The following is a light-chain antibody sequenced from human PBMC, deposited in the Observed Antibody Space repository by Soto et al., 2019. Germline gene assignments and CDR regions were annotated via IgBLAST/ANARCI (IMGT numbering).Light chain of an antibody. Sequence: QSVLTQPPSASGTPGQRVTISCSGSSSNIGSNYVYWYQHVPGTAPKLLIYRNNRRPSGVPDRFSGSKSGTSASLAISGLRSEDEADYYCAAWDDSLSGWVFGGGTKLTV. CDR2: RNN. J-gene: IGLJ3*02. CDR3: AAWDDSLSGWV. CDR1: SSNIGSNY. V-gene: IGLV1-47*01.